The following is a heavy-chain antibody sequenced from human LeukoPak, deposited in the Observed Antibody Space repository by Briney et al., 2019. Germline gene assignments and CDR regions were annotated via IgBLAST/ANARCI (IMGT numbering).Heavy chain of an antibody. CDR3: AREFSSGWYKNGDTHFDY. D-gene: IGHD6-19*01. Sequence: GGSLRLFCAASGFTFSDYYMSWIRQAPGKGLEWVSYISSSSSYTNYADSVKGRFTISRDNAKNSLYLQMNSLRAEDTAVYYCAREFSSGWYKNGDTHFDYWGQGTLVTVSS. J-gene: IGHJ4*02. CDR1: GFTFSDYY. V-gene: IGHV3-11*06. CDR2: ISSSSSYT.